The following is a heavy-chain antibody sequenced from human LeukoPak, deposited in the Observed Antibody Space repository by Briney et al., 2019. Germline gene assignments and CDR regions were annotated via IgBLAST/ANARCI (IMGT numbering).Heavy chain of an antibody. CDR1: EFTVSSNY. CDR3: ARDRDGYFDL. CDR2: IYSDGTT. J-gene: IGHJ2*01. V-gene: IGHV3-53*01. D-gene: IGHD5-24*01. Sequence: PGGSLRPSCAASEFTVSSNYMSWVRQAPGKGPEWVSVIYSDGTTYYADSVKGRFAISRDNSKNTLYLQMNTLRAEDTAVYYCARDRDGYFDLWGRGTLVTVSS.